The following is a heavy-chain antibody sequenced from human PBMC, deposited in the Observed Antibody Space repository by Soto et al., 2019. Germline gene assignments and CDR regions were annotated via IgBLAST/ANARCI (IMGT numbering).Heavy chain of an antibody. CDR2: IYDIGSA. CDR3: ASASSSSSAIDY. J-gene: IGHJ4*02. V-gene: IGHV4-31*03. Sequence: QVQLQESGPGLVKPSQTLSLTCTVSGESISSGGYYWSWIRQHPGKGLEWIGYIYDIGSAYYNPSLKLRVRXXMXPSKNQFAMRLSSVTAAGTAVYYCASASSSSSAIDYWGQGTLITVSS. CDR1: GESISSGGYY. D-gene: IGHD6-6*01.